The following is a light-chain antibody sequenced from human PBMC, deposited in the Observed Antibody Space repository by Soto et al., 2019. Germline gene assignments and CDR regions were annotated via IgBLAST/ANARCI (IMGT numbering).Light chain of an antibody. CDR2: EGS. CDR3: CSYAGSSYYV. Sequence: QSALTQPASVSGSPGQSITISCTGTSSDVGSYNLVSWYQQHPGKAPKVMIYEGSKWPSGVSNRFSGSKSGNTASLTISGLQAEDEAYYYCCSYAGSSYYVFGSGTKVTVL. V-gene: IGLV2-23*01. CDR1: SSDVGSYNL. J-gene: IGLJ1*01.